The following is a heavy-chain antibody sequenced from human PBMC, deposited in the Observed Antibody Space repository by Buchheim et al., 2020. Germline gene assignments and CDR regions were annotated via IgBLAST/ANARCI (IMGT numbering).Heavy chain of an antibody. V-gene: IGHV4-39*01. CDR2: LYYSGSP. Sequence: QLQLQESGPGLVKPSETLSLTCTVSGGSISRSSYYWGWIRPPPGKGLAWFGRLYYSGSPYYNPSLKSRVTISVAPSNPRFPLKLSSVTAADTAVYYCARPGEARAFDIWGQGT. J-gene: IGHJ3*02. D-gene: IGHD3-16*01. CDR1: GGSISRSSYY. CDR3: ARPGEARAFDI.